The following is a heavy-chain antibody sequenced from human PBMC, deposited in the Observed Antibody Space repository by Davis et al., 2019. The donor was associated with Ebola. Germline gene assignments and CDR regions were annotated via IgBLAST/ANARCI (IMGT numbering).Heavy chain of an antibody. D-gene: IGHD1-1*01. CDR1: VGTFSNYA. V-gene: IGHV1-69*04. CDR2: IIPVVDTK. Sequence: SVPVSCKTPVGTFSNYAVHWVRQPPGQGLEWMGRIIPVVDTKDYAQKFQGSVTLTADKATNTAYMELSGLRFDDTAVYYCARAQFPTTSDHWGQGTLVIVSS. CDR3: ARAQFPTTSDH. J-gene: IGHJ4*02.